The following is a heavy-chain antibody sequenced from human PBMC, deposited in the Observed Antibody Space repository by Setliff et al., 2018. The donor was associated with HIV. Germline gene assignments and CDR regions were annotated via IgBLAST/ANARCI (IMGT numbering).Heavy chain of an antibody. V-gene: IGHV4-39*07. CDR3: ARDQGHGSGRSYYYYYMDV. J-gene: IGHJ6*03. CDR1: GDSIRSNFNY. Sequence: SETLSLTCTVSGDSIRSNFNYWGWIRQPPGKGLEWIGMIYYSGSNYDNPSLKNRVTMSMDTSKNQFSLKLSSVTAADTAVYYCARDQGHGSGRSYYYYYMDVWGKGTTVTVSS. CDR2: IYYSGSN. D-gene: IGHD3-10*01.